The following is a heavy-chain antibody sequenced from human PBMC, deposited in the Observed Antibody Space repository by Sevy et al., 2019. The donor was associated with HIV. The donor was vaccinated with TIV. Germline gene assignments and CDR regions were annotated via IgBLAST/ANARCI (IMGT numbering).Heavy chain of an antibody. Sequence: SKTLSLTCAISGDTVSANSAAWNWLRQSPSGGLEWLGSAYYRSRWYNDYALSVKSRITINPDTSKNQFSLQLNSVTPEVTAVYYCARDVWPCEIDCYSFDSWGQGTLVTVSS. CDR2: AYYRSRWYN. CDR1: GDTVSANSAA. V-gene: IGHV6-1*01. CDR3: ARDVWPCEIDCYSFDS. J-gene: IGHJ4*01. D-gene: IGHD2-21*02.